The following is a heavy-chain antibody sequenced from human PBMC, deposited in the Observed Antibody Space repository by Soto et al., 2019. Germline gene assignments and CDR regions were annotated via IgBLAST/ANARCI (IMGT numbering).Heavy chain of an antibody. J-gene: IGHJ6*02. D-gene: IGHD2-21*02. Sequence: PPQTLSLTCAIAGDIVSSNSAACNWIRQSPSRGLEWLGRAYYRSQLYYDSAVSVRSRITVIPDTSKNQFSLQLNSVTPEDTAVYYCTKQKGDRRTYNGMDVWGQGTTVTVSS. CDR2: AYYRSQLYY. CDR1: GDIVSSNSAA. CDR3: TKQKGDRRTYNGMDV. V-gene: IGHV6-1*01.